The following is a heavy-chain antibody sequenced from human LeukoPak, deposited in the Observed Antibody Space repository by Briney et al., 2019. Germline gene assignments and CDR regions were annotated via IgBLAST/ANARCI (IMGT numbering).Heavy chain of an antibody. Sequence: PGRSLRLSCAASGFTFDDYAMHWVRQAPGKGLEWVSGISWNSGSIGYADSVKGRFTISRDNAKNSLYLQMNSLRAEDTALYYCARDARSPTYYDFWSGYLFDYWGQGTLVTVSS. V-gene: IGHV3-9*01. CDR2: ISWNSGSI. D-gene: IGHD3-3*01. CDR1: GFTFDDYA. CDR3: ARDARSPTYYDFWSGYLFDY. J-gene: IGHJ4*02.